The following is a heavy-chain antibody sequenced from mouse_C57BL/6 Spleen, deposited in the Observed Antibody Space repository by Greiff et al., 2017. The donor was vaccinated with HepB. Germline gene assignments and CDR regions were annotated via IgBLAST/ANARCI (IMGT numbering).Heavy chain of an antibody. CDR1: GFTFSSYG. D-gene: IGHD5-2*01. J-gene: IGHJ1*03. Sequence: EVKLVESGGDLVKPGGSLKLSCAASGFTFSSYGMSWVRQTPDKRLEWVATISSGGSYTYYPDSVKGRFTISRDNAKNTLYLQMSSLKSEDTAMCDSERAPNKNGAGYFEVWGTGTTVTVSS. V-gene: IGHV5-6*01. CDR3: ERAPNKNGAGYFEV. CDR2: ISSGGSYT.